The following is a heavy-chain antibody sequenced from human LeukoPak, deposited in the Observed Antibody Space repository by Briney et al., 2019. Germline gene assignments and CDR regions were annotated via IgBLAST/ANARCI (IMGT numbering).Heavy chain of an antibody. J-gene: IGHJ4*02. V-gene: IGHV1-2*02. D-gene: IGHD3-22*01. CDR2: INPNSGGT. Sequence: ASVKVSCKASGYTFTGYYMHWVRQAPGQGLEWMGWINPNSGGTNYAQKFQGRVTMTRDTSINTAYMELSRLRSDDTAVYYCAREYYDSSGYYFQRGRFDYWGQGTLVTVSS. CDR3: AREYYDSSGYYFQRGRFDY. CDR1: GYTFTGYY.